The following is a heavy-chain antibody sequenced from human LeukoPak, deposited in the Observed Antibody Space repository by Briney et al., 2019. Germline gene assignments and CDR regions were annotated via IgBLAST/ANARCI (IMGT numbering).Heavy chain of an antibody. CDR1: GFTFNSYG. D-gene: IGHD2-2*01. CDR3: ARAPTVLVGYCSSSSCEADY. J-gene: IGHJ4*02. V-gene: IGHV3-21*01. CDR2: IDPSSTYI. Sequence: GGSLRLSCAASGFTFNSYGMHWVRQAPGKGLEWVSAIDPSSTYIYYTHSVKGRFTISRDNAENSLYLQMNSLRFEDTAVYYCARAPTVLVGYCSSSSCEADYWGQGTLVTVSS.